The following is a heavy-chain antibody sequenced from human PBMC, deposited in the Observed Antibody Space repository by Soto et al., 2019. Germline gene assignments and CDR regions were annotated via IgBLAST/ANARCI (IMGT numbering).Heavy chain of an antibody. D-gene: IGHD6-19*01. V-gene: IGHV3-23*04. CDR3: AKDRGLGQWLVRDYYYGMDV. J-gene: IGHJ6*02. Sequence: EVQLVESGGGLVKPGGSLRLSCAASGFTFSSYAMSWVRQAPGKGLEWVSAISGSGGSTYYADSVKGRFTISRDNSKNTLYLQMNSLRAEDTAVYYCAKDRGLGQWLVRDYYYGMDVWGQGTTVTVSS. CDR2: ISGSGGST. CDR1: GFTFSSYA.